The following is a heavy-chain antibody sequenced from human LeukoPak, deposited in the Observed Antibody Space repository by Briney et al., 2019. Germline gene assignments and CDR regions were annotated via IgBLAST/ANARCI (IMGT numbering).Heavy chain of an antibody. J-gene: IGHJ4*02. CDR3: AKSTAAAGTESY. CDR2: ISGSGGST. D-gene: IGHD6-13*01. CDR1: GFNFSSYA. Sequence: GGSLRLSCAASGFNFSSYAMSWVRQAPGKGLEWVSAISGSGGSTYYADSVKGRFTISRDNSKNTLYLQMNSLRAEDTAVYYCAKSTAAAGTESYWGQGTLVTVSS. V-gene: IGHV3-23*01.